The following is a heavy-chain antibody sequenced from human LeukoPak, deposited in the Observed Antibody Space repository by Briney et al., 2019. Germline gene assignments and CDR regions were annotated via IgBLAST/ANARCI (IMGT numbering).Heavy chain of an antibody. CDR2: MNPNSGNT. CDR1: GYTFTSYD. J-gene: IGHJ3*02. CDR3: ARGSLYCGGDCYHDI. D-gene: IGHD2-21*02. Sequence: GASVKVSCKASGYTFTSYDINWVRQATGQELEWMRWMNPNSGNTGYAQKFQGRVTMTRNPSLNPAYMELSSLRSDATAVYYCARGSLYCGGDCYHDIWGQGTMVTVSS. V-gene: IGHV1-8*01.